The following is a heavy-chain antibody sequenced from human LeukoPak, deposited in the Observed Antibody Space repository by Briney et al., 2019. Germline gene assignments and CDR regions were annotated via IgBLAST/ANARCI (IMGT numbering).Heavy chain of an antibody. CDR2: ISGSGGRT. Sequence: GGSLRLSSAASGFTFSGYAMSWVPQAQGKGLDWVSGISGSGGRTYYADSVEGRFTISRDNSKNTLYLQINNLRPEDTAVYCCAKDGVYGSGCCYYFDYWGQGTLVTVSS. J-gene: IGHJ4*02. D-gene: IGHD3-10*01. CDR1: GFTFSGYA. CDR3: AKDGVYGSGCCYYFDY. V-gene: IGHV3-23*01.